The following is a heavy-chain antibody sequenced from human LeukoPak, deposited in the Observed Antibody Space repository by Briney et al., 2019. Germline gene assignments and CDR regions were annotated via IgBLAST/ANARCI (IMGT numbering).Heavy chain of an antibody. CDR1: GFTFSSSW. CDR2: IKTDGSTT. Sequence: GGSLRLSCAVSGFTFSSSWMHWVRQAPGKGLVWVSHIKTDGSTTPYADSVKGRFTISRDNSKNTLYLQMNSLRAEDTAVYYCARGGYSSGMDVWGQGTTVTVSS. CDR3: ARGGYSSGMDV. D-gene: IGHD5-18*01. V-gene: IGHV3-74*01. J-gene: IGHJ6*02.